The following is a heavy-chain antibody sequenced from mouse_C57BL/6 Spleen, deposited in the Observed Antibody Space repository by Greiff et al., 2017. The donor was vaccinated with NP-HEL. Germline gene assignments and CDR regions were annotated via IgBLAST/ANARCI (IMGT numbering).Heavy chain of an antibody. CDR1: GYSFTGYY. D-gene: IGHD3-2*02. V-gene: IGHV1-42*01. CDR2: INPSTGGT. CDR3: ARRQLRGYFDV. J-gene: IGHJ1*03. Sequence: EVQLQQSGPELVKPGASVKISCKASGYSFTGYYMNWVKQSPEKSLEWIGEINPSTGGTTYNQKFKAKATLTVDKSSSTAYMQLKSLTSEDSAVYYCARRQLRGYFDVWGTGTTVTVSS.